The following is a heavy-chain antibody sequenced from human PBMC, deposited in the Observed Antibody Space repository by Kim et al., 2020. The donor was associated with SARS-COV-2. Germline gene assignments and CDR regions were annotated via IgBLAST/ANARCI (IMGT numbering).Heavy chain of an antibody. J-gene: IGHJ4*02. CDR2: IYYSGST. CDR1: GGSISSYY. CDR3: ARDYGDYDGYSFDY. D-gene: IGHD4-17*01. Sequence: SETLSLTCTVSGGSISSYYWSWIRQPPGKGLEWIGYIYYSGSTNYNPSLKSRVTISVDTSKNQFSLKLSSVTAADTAMYYCARDYGDYDGYSFDYWGQGTLVTVSS. V-gene: IGHV4-59*01.